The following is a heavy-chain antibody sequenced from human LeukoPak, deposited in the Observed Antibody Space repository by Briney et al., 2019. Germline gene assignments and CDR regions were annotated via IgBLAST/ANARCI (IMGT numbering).Heavy chain of an antibody. D-gene: IGHD5/OR15-5a*01. CDR1: GGSISSSNW. J-gene: IGHJ4*02. CDR3: ARGSTSRIRKGFDY. Sequence: PSGTLSLTCAVSGGSISSSNWWSWVRQPPGKGLEWIGEIYHSGSTNYNPSLKSRVTISVDKSKNQSSLKLSSVTAADTAVYYCARGSTSRIRKGFDYWGQGTLVTVSS. CDR2: IYHSGST. V-gene: IGHV4-4*02.